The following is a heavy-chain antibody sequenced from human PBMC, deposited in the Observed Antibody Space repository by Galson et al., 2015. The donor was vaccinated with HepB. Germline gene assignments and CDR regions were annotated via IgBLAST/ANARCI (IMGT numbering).Heavy chain of an antibody. Sequence: SLRLSCAASGFTFSNYAMHWVRQAPGKGLEWVAVTSYDGSSKYYADSVKGRFTISRDNSKNTLSLQMNSLRAEDTAVYHCARDERVVVAGKAYSYGWGTDYWGQGTLVTVSS. J-gene: IGHJ4*02. V-gene: IGHV3-30-3*01. CDR2: TSYDGSSK. D-gene: IGHD2-15*01. CDR3: ARDERVVVAGKAYSYGWGTDY. CDR1: GFTFSNYA.